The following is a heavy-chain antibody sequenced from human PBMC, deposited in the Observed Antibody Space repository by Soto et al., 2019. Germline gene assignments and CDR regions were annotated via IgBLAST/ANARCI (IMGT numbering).Heavy chain of an antibody. Sequence: PSETLSLTCTVSGGSISSGDYYWSWIRQPPGKGLEWIGYIYYSGSTYYNPSLKSRVTISVDTSKNQFSLKLSSVTAADTAVYYCAREWSGYSSSWYHYNWFDPWGQGTLVTV. CDR3: AREWSGYSSSWYHYNWFDP. J-gene: IGHJ5*02. D-gene: IGHD6-13*01. CDR1: GGSISSGDYY. V-gene: IGHV4-30-4*01. CDR2: IYYSGST.